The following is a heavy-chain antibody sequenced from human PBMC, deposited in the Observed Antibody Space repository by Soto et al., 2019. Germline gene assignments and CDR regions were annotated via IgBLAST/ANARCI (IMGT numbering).Heavy chain of an antibody. CDR1: GYTFTSYD. D-gene: IGHD1-20*01. Sequence: QVQLVQSGAEVKKPGASVKVSCKASGYTFTSYDINWVRQAPGQGLEWVGWMTPNSGDTGYAQTFQGRVTLTRDTSRSTAYMELSSLTSADTAVYYCARNLYNTGSFDHWGQGTLVTVSS. V-gene: IGHV1-8*02. CDR2: MTPNSGDT. CDR3: ARNLYNTGSFDH. J-gene: IGHJ4*02.